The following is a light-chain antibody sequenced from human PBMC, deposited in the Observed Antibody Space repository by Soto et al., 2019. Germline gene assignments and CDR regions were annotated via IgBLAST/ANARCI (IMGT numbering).Light chain of an antibody. CDR3: QQRYDWPPIT. J-gene: IGKJ5*01. Sequence: EIVLTQSPATLSLSPGERATLSCRASQTISTYVAWYQQKPGQAPGLLIYDASNRATGIPPRFSGSGSGTEFTLTISSLEPEDFAVYYCQQRYDWPPITFGQGTRLEIK. CDR1: QTISTY. CDR2: DAS. V-gene: IGKV3-11*01.